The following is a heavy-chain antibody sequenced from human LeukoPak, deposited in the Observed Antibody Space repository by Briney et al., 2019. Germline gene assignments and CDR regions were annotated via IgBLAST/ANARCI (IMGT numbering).Heavy chain of an antibody. CDR1: GFTFSSYA. J-gene: IGHJ6*02. CDR2: ISFDGSNQ. Sequence: GGSLRLSCAASGFTFSSYAMHWVRQAPGKGLEWVAVISFDGSNQYYADSVKGRFTISRENSKNTLYLRRNSLRAEDAAVYSCARDLGLGPARTFHYSYYSGMDAWGHGTTVSVSS. D-gene: IGHD3-16*01. V-gene: IGHV3-30*04. CDR3: ARDLGLGPARTFHYSYYSGMDA.